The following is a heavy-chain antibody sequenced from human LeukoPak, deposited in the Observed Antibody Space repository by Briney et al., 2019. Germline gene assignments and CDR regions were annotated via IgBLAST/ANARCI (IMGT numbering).Heavy chain of an antibody. Sequence: PSETLSLTCAVYGGSFSGHYWSWMRQPPGKGLEWIGEINHSGSTNYNPSLKSRVTISVDTSKNQFSLKLSSVTAADTAVYYCHGRKFGVAPYYYYGMDVWGQGTTVTVSS. CDR2: INHSGST. V-gene: IGHV4-34*01. D-gene: IGHD3-3*01. J-gene: IGHJ6*02. CDR3: HGRKFGVAPYYYYGMDV. CDR1: GGSFSGHY.